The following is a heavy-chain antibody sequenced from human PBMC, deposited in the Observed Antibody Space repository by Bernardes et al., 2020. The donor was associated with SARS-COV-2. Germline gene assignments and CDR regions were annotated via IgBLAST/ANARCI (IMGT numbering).Heavy chain of an antibody. V-gene: IGHV1-46*01. CDR1: GYTFTSYY. J-gene: IGHJ6*02. CDR2: INPSGGST. Sequence: ASVKVSCKASGYTFTSYYMHWVRQAPGQGLEWMGIINPSGGSTSYAQKFQGRVTMTRDTSTRTVYMELSSLRSEDTAVYYCASLAPGIAVAPTTHYGMDVWGQGTTVTVSS. D-gene: IGHD6-19*01. CDR3: ASLAPGIAVAPTTHYGMDV.